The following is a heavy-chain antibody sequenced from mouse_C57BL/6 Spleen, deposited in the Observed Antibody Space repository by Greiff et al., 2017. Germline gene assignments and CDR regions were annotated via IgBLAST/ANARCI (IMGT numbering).Heavy chain of an antibody. Sequence: QVQLQQSGTELVKPGASVKLSCKASGYTFTSYWMHWVKQRPGQGLEWIGNINPSNGGTNYNEKFKSKATLTVDKSSSTAYMQLSSLTSEDSAVYYCARSGYGLRGFAYWGQGTLVTVSA. CDR2: INPSNGGT. CDR1: GYTFTSYW. D-gene: IGHD1-1*01. V-gene: IGHV1-53*01. J-gene: IGHJ3*01. CDR3: ARSGYGLRGFAY.